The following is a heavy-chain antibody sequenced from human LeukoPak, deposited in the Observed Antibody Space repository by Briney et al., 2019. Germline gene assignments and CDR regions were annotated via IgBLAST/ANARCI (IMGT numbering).Heavy chain of an antibody. CDR3: ARDQEMATMIGGDFDY. Sequence: GASVKVSCKASGYTFTGYYMHWVRQAPGQGLEWMGRINPNSGGTNYAQKFQGRVTMTRDTSISTAYMELSRLRSDDTAVYYCARDQEMATMIGGDFDYWGQGTLVTVSS. D-gene: IGHD5-24*01. V-gene: IGHV1-2*06. CDR2: INPNSGGT. J-gene: IGHJ4*02. CDR1: GYTFTGYY.